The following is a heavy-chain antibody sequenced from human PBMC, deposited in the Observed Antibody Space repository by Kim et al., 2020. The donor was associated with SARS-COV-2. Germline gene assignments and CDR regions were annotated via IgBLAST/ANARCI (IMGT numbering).Heavy chain of an antibody. V-gene: IGHV3-7*03. J-gene: IGHJ4*02. CDR2: GSEK. CDR3: ARGPDDY. Sequence: GSEKYYVDSVKGRFTISRDNAKNSLYLQMNSLRAEDTAVYYCARGPDDYWGQGTLVTVSS.